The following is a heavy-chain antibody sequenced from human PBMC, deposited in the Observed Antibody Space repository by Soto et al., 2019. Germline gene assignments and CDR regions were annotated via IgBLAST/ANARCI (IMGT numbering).Heavy chain of an antibody. J-gene: IGHJ4*02. CDR1: GFTFSSYA. CDR2: ISGSGGST. V-gene: IGHV3-23*01. Sequence: QTGGSLRLSCAASGFTFSSYAMSWVRQAPGRGLEWVSAISGSGGSTYYADSVKGRFTISRDNSKNTLYLQMNSLRAEDTAVYYCAKTPPTYYYDSSGYYSFDYWGQGTLVTVSS. D-gene: IGHD3-22*01. CDR3: AKTPPTYYYDSSGYYSFDY.